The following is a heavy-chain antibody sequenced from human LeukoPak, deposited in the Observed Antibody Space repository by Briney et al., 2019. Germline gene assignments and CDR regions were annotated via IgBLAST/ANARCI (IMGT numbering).Heavy chain of an antibody. Sequence: SETLSLTCTVSGCSISSYYWSWIRQPPGKGLEWIGYVYYSGSTNYNPSLNSRVTISIDTSKNQFSLRLSSVTAADTAVYYCAKGGDYGSINWFDPWGQGTLVTVSS. CDR2: VYYSGST. CDR3: AKGGDYGSINWFDP. CDR1: GCSISSYY. J-gene: IGHJ5*02. D-gene: IGHD4-17*01. V-gene: IGHV4-59*01.